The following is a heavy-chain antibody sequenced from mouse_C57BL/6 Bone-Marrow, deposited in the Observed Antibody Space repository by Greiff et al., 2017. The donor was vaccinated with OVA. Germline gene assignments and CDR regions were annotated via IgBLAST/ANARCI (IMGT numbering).Heavy chain of an antibody. CDR2: ISSGSSTI. V-gene: IGHV5-17*01. J-gene: IGHJ2*01. CDR1: GFTFSYYG. CDR3: ARGTVVDYFDY. D-gene: IGHD1-1*01. Sequence: EVKVVESGGGLVKPGGSLKLSCAASGFTFSYYGMHWVRQAPEKGLEWVAYISSGSSTIYYADTVKGRFTISRDNAKNTLFLQMTSLRSEATAMYYCARGTVVDYFDYWGQGTTLTVSS.